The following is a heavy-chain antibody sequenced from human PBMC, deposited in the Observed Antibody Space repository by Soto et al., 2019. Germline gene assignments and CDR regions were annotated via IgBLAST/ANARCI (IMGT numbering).Heavy chain of an antibody. D-gene: IGHD2-2*02. CDR3: ARDWGVVPAAIGYYYGMDV. CDR1: GGSISSSNW. Sequence: SETLSLTCAVSGGSISSSNWWSWVRQPPGKGLEWIGEIYHSGSTNYNPSLKSRVTISVDKSKNQFSLKLSSVTAADTAVYYCARDWGVVPAAIGYYYGMDVWGQGTTVTVSS. V-gene: IGHV4-4*02. J-gene: IGHJ6*02. CDR2: IYHSGST.